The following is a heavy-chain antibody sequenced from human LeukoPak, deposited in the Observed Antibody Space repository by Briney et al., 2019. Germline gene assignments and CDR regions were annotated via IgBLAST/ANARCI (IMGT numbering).Heavy chain of an antibody. CDR1: GGSISSYY. CDR2: IYYSGST. D-gene: IGHD5-12*01. CDR3: ARDRPSSGGYSGYDAFDY. V-gene: IGHV4-59*12. Sequence: SETLSLTCTVSGGSISSYYWSWIRQPPGKGLEWIGYIYYSGSTNYNPSLKSRVTMSVDTSKNQFSLKLSSVTAADTAVYYCARDRPSSGGYSGYDAFDYWGQGTLVTVSS. J-gene: IGHJ4*02.